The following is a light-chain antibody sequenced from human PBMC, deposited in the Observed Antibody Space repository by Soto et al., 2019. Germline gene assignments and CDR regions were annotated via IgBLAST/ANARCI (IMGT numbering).Light chain of an antibody. V-gene: IGLV2-14*01. CDR2: EVS. J-gene: IGLJ2*01. Sequence: ALTQPASVSGSPGQSITISCTGTSSDVGGYSYVSWYQQHPGKTPKLMIYEVSNRPSGVSHRFSGSKSGNTASLTISGLQTEDEADYYCSSFSSITREVFGGGTKLTVL. CDR1: SSDVGGYSY. CDR3: SSFSSITREV.